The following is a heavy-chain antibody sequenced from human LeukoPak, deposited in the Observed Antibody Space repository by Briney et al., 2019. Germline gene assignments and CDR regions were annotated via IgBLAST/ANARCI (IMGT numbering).Heavy chain of an antibody. J-gene: IGHJ5*02. D-gene: IGHD6-6*01. CDR3: ARGSTRSSSSNWFDP. CDR2: IYYSGST. Sequence: RPSETLSHTCTVSGGSISSYYWSWIRQPPGKGLEWIGYIYYSGSTNYNPSLKSRVTISVDTSKNQFSLKLSSVTAADTAVYYCARGSTRSSSSNWFDPWGQGTLVTVSS. CDR1: GGSISSYY. V-gene: IGHV4-59*12.